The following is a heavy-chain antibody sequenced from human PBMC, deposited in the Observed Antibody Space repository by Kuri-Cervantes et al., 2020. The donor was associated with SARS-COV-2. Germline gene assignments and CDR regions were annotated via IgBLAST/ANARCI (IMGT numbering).Heavy chain of an antibody. CDR2: INPNSGGT. Sequence: ASVKVSCKASGYTFTGYYMHWARQAPGQGLEWMGWINPNSGGTNYAQKFQGWVTMTRDTSISTVYMELSRLRSDDTVVYYCARSTPSRRLVVISQGGAFDIWGQGTMVTVSS. V-gene: IGHV1-2*04. CDR3: ARSTPSRRLVVISQGGAFDI. D-gene: IGHD3-22*01. CDR1: GYTFTGYY. J-gene: IGHJ3*02.